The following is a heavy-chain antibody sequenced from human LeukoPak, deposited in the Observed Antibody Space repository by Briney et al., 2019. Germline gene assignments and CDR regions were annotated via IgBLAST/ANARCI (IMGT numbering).Heavy chain of an antibody. CDR1: GGTFSSYA. CDR3: ARDRPARSPDLIMDV. CDR2: IIPIFGTA. J-gene: IGHJ6*03. V-gene: IGHV1-69*13. Sequence: ASVKVSCKASGGTFSSYAISWVRHAPGQGLEWMGGIIPIFGTANYAQKFQGRVTITADESTSTAYMELSSLRSEDTAVYYCARDRPARSPDLIMDVWGKGTTVTVSS. D-gene: IGHD3-16*01.